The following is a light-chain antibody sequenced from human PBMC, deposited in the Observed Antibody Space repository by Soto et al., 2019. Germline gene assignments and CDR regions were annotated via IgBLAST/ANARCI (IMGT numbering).Light chain of an antibody. Sequence: EIVLTQSPGTLSLSPGERATLSCRASQSVSGSYLAWYQQKPGQAPRLLIYGASSRATGIPDRFSGSGSGTDFTLTINRLEPEDFAVYYCQQYDSSPYTFGQGTKLEIK. CDR3: QQYDSSPYT. J-gene: IGKJ2*01. CDR2: GAS. V-gene: IGKV3-20*01. CDR1: QSVSGSY.